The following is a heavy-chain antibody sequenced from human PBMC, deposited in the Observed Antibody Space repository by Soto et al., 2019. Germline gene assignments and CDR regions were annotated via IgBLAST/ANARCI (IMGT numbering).Heavy chain of an antibody. J-gene: IGHJ4*02. V-gene: IGHV5-10-1*01. CDR3: ARHIYGSDTGPNFKYYFDS. CDR1: GYSFAGFW. CDR2: MHAVSSQP. Sequence: RGEYLKISCKGSGYSFAGFWITWVRQKPRKGLGSMVRMHAVSSQPDHRPAFRAHGTISVPKSIATVFLQWSSLRAADAAMYYCARHIYGSDTGPNFKYYFDSWCQGIPGNVS. D-gene: IGHD5-18*01.